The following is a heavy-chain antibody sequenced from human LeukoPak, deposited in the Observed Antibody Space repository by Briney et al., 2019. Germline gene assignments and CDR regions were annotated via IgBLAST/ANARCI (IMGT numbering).Heavy chain of an antibody. J-gene: IGHJ3*02. V-gene: IGHV3-11*01. CDR1: GFTFSDYY. CDR2: ISSSGSTI. Sequence: GGSLRLSCAASGFTFSDYYMSWIRQAPGKGLEWVSYISSSGSTIYYADSVKGRFTISRDNAKNSLYLQMNSLRAEDTAVYYYARDRGPGIAAPRFAFDIWGQGTMVTVSS. D-gene: IGHD6-13*01. CDR3: ARDRGPGIAAPRFAFDI.